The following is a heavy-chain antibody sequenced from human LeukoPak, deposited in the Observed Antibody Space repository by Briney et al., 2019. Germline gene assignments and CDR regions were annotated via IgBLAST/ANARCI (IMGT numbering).Heavy chain of an antibody. V-gene: IGHV3-30-3*01. CDR1: GFTFSSYA. D-gene: IGHD3-22*01. CDR2: ISYDGSNK. J-gene: IGHJ4*02. CDR3: ARDAVSRAMIVVVHFDY. Sequence: GGSLRLSCAASGFTFSSYAMHWVRQAPGKGLEWVAVISYDGSNKYYADSVKGRFTISRDNSKNTLYLQMNSLRAEDTAVYYCARDAVSRAMIVVVHFDYWGQGTLVTVSS.